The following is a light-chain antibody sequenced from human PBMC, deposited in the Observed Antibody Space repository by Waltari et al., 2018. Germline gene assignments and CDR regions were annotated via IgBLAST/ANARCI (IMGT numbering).Light chain of an antibody. CDR2: YTS. CDR3: LLSYSGARPHVV. J-gene: IGLJ2*01. CDR1: TGAVTSGHY. Sequence: QAVVTQEPSLTVSPGGTVTLTCGSSTGAVTSGHYPYWFQQKPGQAPRTLIYYTSNKHSWTPARFSGSLRGGKAALTLTGAQPEDEAEYYCLLSYSGARPHVVFGGGTKLTVL. V-gene: IGLV7-46*01.